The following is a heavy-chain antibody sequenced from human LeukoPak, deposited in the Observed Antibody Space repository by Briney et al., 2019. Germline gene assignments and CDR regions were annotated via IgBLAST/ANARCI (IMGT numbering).Heavy chain of an antibody. CDR1: GFTFSSYA. Sequence: GGSLRLSCAASGFTFSSYAMSWVRQAPGKGLEWVSGINWNGGSTGYADSVKGRFTISRDNAKNSLYLQMNSLRAEDTALYYCARGPRYSSGWYYFDYWGQGTLVTVSS. D-gene: IGHD6-19*01. CDR3: ARGPRYSSGWYYFDY. V-gene: IGHV3-20*04. CDR2: INWNGGST. J-gene: IGHJ4*02.